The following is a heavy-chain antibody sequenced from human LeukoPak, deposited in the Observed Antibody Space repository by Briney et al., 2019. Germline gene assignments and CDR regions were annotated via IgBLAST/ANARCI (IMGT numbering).Heavy chain of an antibody. CDR1: GFTFSSYA. V-gene: IGHV3-23*01. Sequence: GGSLRLSCAASGFTFSSYAMSWVRQAPGKGLEWVSAISGSGGSTYYADSVKGWFTISRDNSKNTLYLQMHSLRAEDTAVYYCAKEEKWFRKPFDYWGQGPLVTVSS. D-gene: IGHD3-10*01. CDR2: ISGSGGST. J-gene: IGHJ4*02. CDR3: AKEEKWFRKPFDY.